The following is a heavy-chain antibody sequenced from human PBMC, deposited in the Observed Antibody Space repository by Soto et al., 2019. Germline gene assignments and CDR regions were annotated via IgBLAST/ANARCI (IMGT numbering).Heavy chain of an antibody. Sequence: GASVKGSCKASGGTFSSYAISWVRQAPGQGLEWMGGIIPIFGTANYAQKFQGRVTITADESTSTAYMELSSLRSEDTAVYYCARGSPVEMATIVRKYYSYYRMDVWGQGTTVTVFS. J-gene: IGHJ6*02. V-gene: IGHV1-69*13. CDR3: ARGSPVEMATIVRKYYSYYRMDV. D-gene: IGHD5-12*01. CDR1: GGTFSSYA. CDR2: IIPIFGTA.